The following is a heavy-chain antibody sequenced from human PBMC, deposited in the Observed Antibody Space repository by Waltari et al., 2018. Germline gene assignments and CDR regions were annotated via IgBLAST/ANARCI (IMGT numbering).Heavy chain of an antibody. J-gene: IGHJ4*02. D-gene: IGHD4-17*01. V-gene: IGHV1-18*04. Sequence: QVQLVQSGAEVEKPGASVKVSCQAIGYTFTSYGLSWVRQAPGQGLEGMGWVSPHNGDTDYAQKFQGRVTMATDTFMNTAYMELRSLRPDDTAVYYCARGAPYGDYLPCDYWGQGTLVTVSS. CDR3: ARGAPYGDYLPCDY. CDR1: GYTFTSYG. CDR2: VSPHNGDT.